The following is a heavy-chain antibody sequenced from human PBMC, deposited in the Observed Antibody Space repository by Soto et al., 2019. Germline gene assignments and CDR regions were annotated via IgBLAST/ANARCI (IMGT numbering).Heavy chain of an antibody. Sequence: PSATLSLTCTVSGVSIISSSYYWVLIRQPPGKGLEWIGSIYYSGSTYYNPSLKSRVTISVDTSKNQFSLKLSSVTAADTAVYYCARQVAVAGIIINWFEPWGQGTLVNVSS. CDR3: ARQVAVAGIIINWFEP. CDR1: GVSIISSSYY. V-gene: IGHV4-39*01. D-gene: IGHD6-19*01. J-gene: IGHJ5*02. CDR2: IYYSGST.